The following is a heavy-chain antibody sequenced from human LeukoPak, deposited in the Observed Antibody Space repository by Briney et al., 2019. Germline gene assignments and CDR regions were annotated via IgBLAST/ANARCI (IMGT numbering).Heavy chain of an antibody. V-gene: IGHV3-9*01. J-gene: IGHJ4*02. CDR3: AKDGDYENGSGSYYY. D-gene: IGHD3-10*01. CDR2: ISWNSGSI. Sequence: GGSLRLSCAASGFTFADYAMHWVRQAPGKGLEWVSGISWNSGSIGYADSVKGRFTISRDNAKNSLYLQMNSLRAEDTALYYCAKDGDYENGSGSYYYWGQGTLVTVSS. CDR1: GFTFADYA.